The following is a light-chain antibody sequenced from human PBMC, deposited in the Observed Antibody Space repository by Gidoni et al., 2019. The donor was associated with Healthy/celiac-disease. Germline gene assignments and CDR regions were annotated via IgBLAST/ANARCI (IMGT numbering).Light chain of an antibody. Sequence: DIQMTQSPSSLSASVGDRVTITCRASQSISSYLNWYQQKPGKAPKLLIYAASSLQSGVPSRFSGSGSGTVFTLTISSLQPEDFATYYCQQSYSTPRTFXPXTKVDIK. CDR2: AAS. V-gene: IGKV1-39*01. CDR1: QSISSY. CDR3: QQSYSTPRT. J-gene: IGKJ3*01.